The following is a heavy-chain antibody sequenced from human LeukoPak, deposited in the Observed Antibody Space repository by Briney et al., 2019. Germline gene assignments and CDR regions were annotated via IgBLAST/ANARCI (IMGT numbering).Heavy chain of an antibody. D-gene: IGHD5-18*01. V-gene: IGHV1-2*02. CDR1: GYTFTGYY. J-gene: IGHJ4*02. Sequence: ASVKVSCKASGYTFTGYYTHWVRQAPGQGLEWMGWINPNSGGTNYAQKFQGRVTMTRDTSISTAYMELSRLRSDDTAVYYCARDLGTVFGYSYGSSFDYWGQGTLVTVSS. CDR2: INPNSGGT. CDR3: ARDLGTVFGYSYGSSFDY.